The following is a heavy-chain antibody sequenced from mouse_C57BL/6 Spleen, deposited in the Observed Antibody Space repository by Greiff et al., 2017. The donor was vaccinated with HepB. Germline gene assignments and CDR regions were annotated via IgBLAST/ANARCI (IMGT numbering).Heavy chain of an antibody. CDR2: ISYDGSN. Sequence: DVKLQESGPGLVKPSQSLSLTCSVTGYSITSGYYWNWIRQFPGNKLEWMGYISYDGSNNYNPSLKNRISITRDTSKNQFFLKLNSVTTEDTATYYCAREGITTVVAFDYWGQGTTLTVSS. J-gene: IGHJ2*01. V-gene: IGHV3-6*01. CDR1: GYSITSGYY. CDR3: AREGITTVVAFDY. D-gene: IGHD1-1*01.